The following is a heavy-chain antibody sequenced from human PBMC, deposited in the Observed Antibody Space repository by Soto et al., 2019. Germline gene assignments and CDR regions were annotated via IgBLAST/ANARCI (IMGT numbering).Heavy chain of an antibody. CDR2: INSDGSST. CDR3: ARIGGGLLWFGELLWDDHDAFDI. V-gene: IGHV3-74*01. Sequence: PGGSLRLSCAASGFTFSSYWMHWVRQAPGKGLVWVSRINSDGSSTSYADSVKGRFTISRDNAKNTLYLQMNSLRAEDTAVYYCARIGGGLLWFGELLWDDHDAFDIWGQGTMVTVSS. CDR1: GFTFSSYW. J-gene: IGHJ3*02. D-gene: IGHD3-10*01.